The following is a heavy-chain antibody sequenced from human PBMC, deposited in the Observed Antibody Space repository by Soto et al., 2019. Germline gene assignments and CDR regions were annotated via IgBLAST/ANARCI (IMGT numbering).Heavy chain of an antibody. Sequence: GGSMRLSCAASGFTVSSNYMSWVRQAPGKGLEWVAVISYDGSNKYYADSVKGRFTISRDNSKNTLYLQMNSLRAEDTAVYYCAKDRIAARPGNYYYYGMDVWGQGTTVTVSS. V-gene: IGHV3-30*18. J-gene: IGHJ6*02. CDR3: AKDRIAARPGNYYYYGMDV. CDR1: GFTVSSNY. D-gene: IGHD6-6*01. CDR2: ISYDGSNK.